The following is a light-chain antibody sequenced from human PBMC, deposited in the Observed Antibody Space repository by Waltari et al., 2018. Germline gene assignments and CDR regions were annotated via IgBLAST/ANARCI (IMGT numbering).Light chain of an antibody. CDR1: QRVSRS. CDR2: GAS. J-gene: IGKJ1*01. V-gene: IGKV3-20*01. CDR3: QHYVSLPAT. Sequence: SCRASQRVSRSLAWYQQKPGQAPRLLIYGASNRATGIPDRFSGSGSGTDFSLTISRLEPEDFAVYYCQHYVSLPATFGQGTKVEIK.